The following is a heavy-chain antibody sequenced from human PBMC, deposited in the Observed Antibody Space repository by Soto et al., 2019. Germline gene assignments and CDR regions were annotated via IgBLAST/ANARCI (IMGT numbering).Heavy chain of an antibody. J-gene: IGHJ3*02. V-gene: IGHV4-31*03. CDR2: IYYSGST. D-gene: IGHD3-16*02. CDR1: GGSISSGGYY. Sequence: QVQLQESGPGLVKPSQTLSLTCTVSGGSISSGGYYWSWIRQHPGKGLEWIGYIYYSGSTYYNPSLKSRVTISVDTSKNQFSLKLSSVTAADTAVYYCARVAMITFGGVIASDAFDIWGQGTMVTVSS. CDR3: ARVAMITFGGVIASDAFDI.